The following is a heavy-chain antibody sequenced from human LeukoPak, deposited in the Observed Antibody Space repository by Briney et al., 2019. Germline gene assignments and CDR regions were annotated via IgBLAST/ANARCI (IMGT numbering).Heavy chain of an antibody. V-gene: IGHV3-30-3*01. CDR3: ARVDYYDSSGPLDY. CDR2: ISYDGSNK. J-gene: IGHJ4*02. D-gene: IGHD3-22*01. Sequence: GGSLRLSCAASGFTFSSYAMHWVRQAPGKGLEWVAVISYDGSNKYYADSVKGRFTISRDNSKNTLYLQMNSLRAEDTAVYYCARVDYYDSSGPLDYWGQGTLVTVSS. CDR1: GFTFSSYA.